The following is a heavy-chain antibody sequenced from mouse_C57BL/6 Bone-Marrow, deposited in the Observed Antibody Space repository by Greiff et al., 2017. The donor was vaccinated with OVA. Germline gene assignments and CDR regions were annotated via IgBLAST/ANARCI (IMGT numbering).Heavy chain of an antibody. J-gene: IGHJ2*01. CDR2: IYPGSGNT. CDR3: ARSDGYYGYFDY. V-gene: IGHV1-66*01. CDR1: GYSFTSYY. D-gene: IGHD2-3*01. Sequence: VQLQQSGPELVKPGASVKISCKASGYSFTSYYIHWVKQRPGQGLEWIGWIYPGSGNTKYNEKFKGKATLTADTSSSTAYMQLSSLTSEDSAVYYCARSDGYYGYFDYWGQGTTLTVSS.